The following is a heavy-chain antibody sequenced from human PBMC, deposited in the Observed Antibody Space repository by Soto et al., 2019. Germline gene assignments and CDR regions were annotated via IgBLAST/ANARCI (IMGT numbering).Heavy chain of an antibody. D-gene: IGHD1-26*01. J-gene: IGHJ4*02. CDR3: ARARGSYFFDY. CDR1: GGSISSYY. Sequence: PSETLSLTCTVSGGSISSYYWSWIRQPPGKGLEWIGYIYYSGSTNYSPSLKSRVTISVDTSKNQFSLKLSSVTAADTAVYYCARARGSYFFDYWGQGTLVTVSS. V-gene: IGHV4-59*01. CDR2: IYYSGST.